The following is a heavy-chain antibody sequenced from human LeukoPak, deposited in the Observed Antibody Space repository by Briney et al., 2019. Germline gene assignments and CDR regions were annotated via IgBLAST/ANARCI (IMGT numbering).Heavy chain of an antibody. D-gene: IGHD2-15*01. CDR2: ISNNGGYT. Sequence: GRSLRLSCAASGFTFSDYGMHWVRQAPGKGLEWVSAISNNGGYTYYADSVQGRFTISRDNSKSTLCLQMNSLRAEDTAVYYCAKQLGYCSDGSCYFPYWGQGTLVTVSS. V-gene: IGHV3-23*01. CDR1: GFTFSDYG. J-gene: IGHJ4*02. CDR3: AKQLGYCSDGSCYFPY.